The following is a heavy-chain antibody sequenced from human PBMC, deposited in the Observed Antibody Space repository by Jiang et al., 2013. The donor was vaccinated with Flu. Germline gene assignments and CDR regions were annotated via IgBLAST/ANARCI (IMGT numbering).Heavy chain of an antibody. D-gene: IGHD6-6*01. Sequence: KGRFTVSRDNSKNTLYLQMDSLRAEDTAVYYCAKDHTQQLIHYFDYWGQGILVTVSS. V-gene: IGHV3-30*02. J-gene: IGHJ4*02. CDR3: AKDHTQQLIHYFDY.